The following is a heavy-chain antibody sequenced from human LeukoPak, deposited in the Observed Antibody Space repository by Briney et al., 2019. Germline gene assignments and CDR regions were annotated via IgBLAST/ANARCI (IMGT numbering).Heavy chain of an antibody. V-gene: IGHV4-39*07. CDR1: GGFISSSTYY. D-gene: IGHD2-21*01. J-gene: IGHJ4*02. CDR3: ARESWAYSPFDS. Sequence: SETLSLTCTVSGGFISSSTYYWAWIRQPPGKGLEWIGSIYYGGNTTYNPSLKSRLTISLDTSRNQISLKLSSVTAADTAVYYCARESWAYSPFDSWGQGTLVTVSS. CDR2: IYYGGNT.